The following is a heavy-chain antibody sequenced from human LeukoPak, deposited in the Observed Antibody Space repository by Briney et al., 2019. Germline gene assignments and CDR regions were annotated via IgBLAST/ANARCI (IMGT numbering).Heavy chain of an antibody. CDR2: IYPNSGGT. D-gene: IGHD6-6*01. CDR3: ASFWGYSSSSTIVDY. CDR1: GYTFTGYY. V-gene: IGHV1-2*06. Sequence: ASVKVSCKASGYTFTGYYMHWVRQAPGQGLEWMGRIYPNSGGTNYAQKFQGRVTMTRDTSISTAYMELSRLRSDDTAVYYCASFWGYSSSSTIVDYWGQGTLVTVSS. J-gene: IGHJ4*02.